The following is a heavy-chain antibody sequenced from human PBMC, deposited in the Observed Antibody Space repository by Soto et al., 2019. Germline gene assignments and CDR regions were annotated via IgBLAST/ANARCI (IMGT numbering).Heavy chain of an antibody. CDR3: ARDCAGYSSGWYQRGGFDY. V-gene: IGHV3-33*01. CDR2: IWYDGTNK. J-gene: IGHJ4*02. D-gene: IGHD6-19*01. Sequence: QVQLVESGGCVVQPGRSLRLSCAASGFTFSSYVMNWVCQAPGKRLEWVAVIWYDGTNKYYADSVKGRFTTSRDNSKNTLYLQMNSLRAEDTAVSYCARDCAGYSSGWYQRGGFDYWGQGTLVTVSS. CDR1: GFTFSSYV.